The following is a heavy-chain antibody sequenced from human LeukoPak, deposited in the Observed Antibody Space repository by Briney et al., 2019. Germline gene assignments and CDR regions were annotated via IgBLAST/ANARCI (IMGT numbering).Heavy chain of an antibody. Sequence: SETLSLTCTVSGGFISSGDYYWSWIRQPPGKGLEWIGCIYSSGSTYYNPSLKSRLSISIDTSKNQFSLKLSSVTAADTAVYYCASIIPTHDAFDIWGQGTMVTVSS. V-gene: IGHV4-30-4*08. CDR3: ASIIPTHDAFDI. D-gene: IGHD3-22*01. J-gene: IGHJ3*02. CDR2: IYSSGST. CDR1: GGFISSGDYY.